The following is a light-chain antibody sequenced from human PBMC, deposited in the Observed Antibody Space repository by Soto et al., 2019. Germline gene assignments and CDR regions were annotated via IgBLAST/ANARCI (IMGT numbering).Light chain of an antibody. V-gene: IGKV3D-20*02. CDR1: QSVSSSY. CDR2: DAS. J-gene: IGKJ4*01. CDR3: QHRREWPPGAT. Sequence: EIVLTQSPGTLSLSPGERATLSCRASQSVSSSYLGWYQQKPGQAPRLLIYDASSRATRIPARFSGSGSGTDFTLTINSLEPEALGVYYCQHRREWPPGATFGGGTKV.